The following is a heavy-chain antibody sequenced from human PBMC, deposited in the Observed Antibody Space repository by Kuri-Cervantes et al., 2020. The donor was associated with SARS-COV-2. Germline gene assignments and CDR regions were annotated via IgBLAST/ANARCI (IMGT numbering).Heavy chain of an antibody. J-gene: IGHJ5*02. D-gene: IGHD3-3*01. CDR1: GGSISSHY. V-gene: IGHV4-59*08. CDR3: ARMGMDTIFGVVTIPNWFDP. Sequence: GSLRVSCTVSGGSISSHYWSWIRQPPGKGLEWIGYIYYSGSTNYNPSLKSRVTISVDTSKNQFSLKLSSVTAADTAVYYCARMGMDTIFGVVTIPNWFDPWGQGTLVTVSS. CDR2: IYYSGST.